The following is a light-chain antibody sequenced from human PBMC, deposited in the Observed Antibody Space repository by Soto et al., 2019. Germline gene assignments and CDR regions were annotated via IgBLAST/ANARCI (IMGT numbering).Light chain of an antibody. CDR2: SAS. CDR1: QSISTE. CDR3: QQGHNWPLT. V-gene: IGKV3-15*01. Sequence: IVMTQSPSTLSLSPGERVTLSCRASQSISTELAWYQQKLGQPPRLLIYSASTRATGVPARFTGSGSGSEFTLTISGLQSVDFAVYYCQQGHNWPLTFSQGTRLEI. J-gene: IGKJ2*01.